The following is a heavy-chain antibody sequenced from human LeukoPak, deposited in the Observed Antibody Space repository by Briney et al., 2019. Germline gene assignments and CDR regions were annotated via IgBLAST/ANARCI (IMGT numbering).Heavy chain of an antibody. CDR1: GGSISSSSYY. CDR2: IYYSGST. D-gene: IGHD2-21*02. J-gene: IGHJ5*02. Sequence: PSETLSLTCTVSGGSISSSSYYWGWIRQPPGKGLEWIGSIYYSGSTYYNPSLKSRVTISVDTSKNQFSLKLSSVTAADTAVYYCARGRKSLGFFPCGGDCHAGRFDPWGQGTLVTVSS. CDR3: ARGRKSLGFFPCGGDCHAGRFDP. V-gene: IGHV4-39*07.